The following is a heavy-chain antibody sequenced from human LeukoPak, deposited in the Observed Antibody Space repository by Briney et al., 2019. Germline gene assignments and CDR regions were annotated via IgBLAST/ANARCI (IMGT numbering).Heavy chain of an antibody. CDR2: IKQDGSEK. Sequence: PGGSLRLSCAASGFTLSSYWMNWVRQAPGKGLEWVARIKQDGSEKNYVDSVKGRFTISRDNAKNSLYLQMNSLRAEDTAVYYCARDPEEWLVPIDWWGQGTLVTVSS. CDR1: GFTLSSYW. V-gene: IGHV3-7*01. D-gene: IGHD6-19*01. J-gene: IGHJ4*01. CDR3: ARDPEEWLVPIDW.